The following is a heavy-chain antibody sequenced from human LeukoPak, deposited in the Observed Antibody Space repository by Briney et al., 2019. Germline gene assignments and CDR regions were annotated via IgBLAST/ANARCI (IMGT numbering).Heavy chain of an antibody. Sequence: ASVKVSCKASGYTFTSYYMHWVRQAPGQGLEWMGIINPSGGSTSYAQKFQGRVTITADKSTSTAYMELSSLRSEDTAVYYCATAPNPSAFDIWGQGTMVTVSS. CDR3: ATAPNPSAFDI. D-gene: IGHD1-1*01. CDR2: INPSGGST. CDR1: GYTFTSYY. V-gene: IGHV1-46*01. J-gene: IGHJ3*02.